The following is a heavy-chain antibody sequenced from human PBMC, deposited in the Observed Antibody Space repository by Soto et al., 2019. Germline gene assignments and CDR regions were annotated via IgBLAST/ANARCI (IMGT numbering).Heavy chain of an antibody. CDR3: ARRDSGSYYDYYGMDV. D-gene: IGHD1-26*01. CDR1: GGSISSSSYY. Sequence: KTSETLSLTCTVSGGSISSSSYYWGWIRQPPGKGLEWIGSIYYSGSTYYNPSLKSRVTISVDTSKNQFSLKLSSVTAADTAVYYCARRDSGSYYDYYGMDVWGQGTTVTVSS. V-gene: IGHV4-39*01. CDR2: IYYSGST. J-gene: IGHJ6*02.